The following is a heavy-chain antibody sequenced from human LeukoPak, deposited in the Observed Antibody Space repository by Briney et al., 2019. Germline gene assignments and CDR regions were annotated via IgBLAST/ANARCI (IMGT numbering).Heavy chain of an antibody. V-gene: IGHV1-2*02. CDR1: GYAFTGYY. J-gene: IGHJ3*02. CDR3: ARGGKVMITEVRGALVSRDGFDI. Sequence: EASVKVSCKASGYAFTGYYMHWVRQAPGQGLEWMGWINPNSGGTNYAQKIQGRVTMTRDTSISTAYMELSRLRSDDTAVYYCARGGKVMITEVRGALVSRDGFDIWGQGTMVTVSS. CDR2: INPNSGGT. D-gene: IGHD3-10*01.